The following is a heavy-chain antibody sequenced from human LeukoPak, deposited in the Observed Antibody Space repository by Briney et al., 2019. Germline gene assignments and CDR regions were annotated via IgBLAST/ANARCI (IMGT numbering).Heavy chain of an antibody. CDR3: ARQTGSGLFILP. V-gene: IGHV4-39*01. CDR2: IYYSGNT. Sequence: GSLRLSCAASGFTFSSYEMNWVRQPPGKGLEWIGSIYYSGNTYYNASLKSQVSISIDTSKNRFSLKLTSVTAADTAVYYCARQTGSGLFILPGGQGTLVTVSS. CDR1: GFTFSSYE. D-gene: IGHD3/OR15-3a*01. J-gene: IGHJ4*02.